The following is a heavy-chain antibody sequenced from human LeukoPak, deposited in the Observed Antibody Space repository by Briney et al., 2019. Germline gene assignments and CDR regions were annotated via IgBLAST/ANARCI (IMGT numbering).Heavy chain of an antibody. CDR1: GGSFSGYY. Sequence: SETLSLTCAVYGGSFSGYYWSWIRQPPGKGLEWIGEINHSGSTNYKPSLKSRVTISVDTSKNQFSLKLSSVTAADTAVYYCARTYCGGDCRGYYYSYYMDVWGKGTTVTISS. D-gene: IGHD2-21*02. J-gene: IGHJ6*03. CDR2: INHSGST. V-gene: IGHV4-34*01. CDR3: ARTYCGGDCRGYYYSYYMDV.